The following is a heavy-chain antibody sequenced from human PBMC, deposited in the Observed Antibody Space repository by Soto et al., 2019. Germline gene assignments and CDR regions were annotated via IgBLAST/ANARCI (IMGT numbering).Heavy chain of an antibody. J-gene: IGHJ3*02. CDR2: VTADAYST. V-gene: IGHV3-23*01. D-gene: IGHD4-17*01. CDR1: GFTFSSYS. CDR3: AHPRGYGVFDAYDI. Sequence: GGSLRLSCAASGFTFSSYSMSWVRQAPGKGLEWVSAVTADAYSTYYADSVRGRFTISRDNSINTLFMQMNSLRTEDTAVYYCAHPRGYGVFDAYDIWGQGAMVTVSS.